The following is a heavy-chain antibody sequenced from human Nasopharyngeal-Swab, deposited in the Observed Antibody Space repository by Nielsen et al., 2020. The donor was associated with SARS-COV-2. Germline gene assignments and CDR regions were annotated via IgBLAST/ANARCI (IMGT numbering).Heavy chain of an antibody. D-gene: IGHD4-17*01. Sequence: GSLRLSCAASGFTFSNAWMSWIRQPPGKGLEWIGEINHSGSTNYNPSLKSRVTISVDTSKNQFSLKLNSVTAADTAVYYCARASTVTTFFDLWGRGTLVTVSS. V-gene: IGHV4-34*01. CDR1: GFTFSNAW. J-gene: IGHJ2*01. CDR2: INHSGST. CDR3: ARASTVTTFFDL.